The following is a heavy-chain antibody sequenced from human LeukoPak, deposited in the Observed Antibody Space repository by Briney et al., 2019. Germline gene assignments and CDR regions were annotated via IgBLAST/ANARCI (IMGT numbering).Heavy chain of an antibody. D-gene: IGHD1-1*01. CDR1: GLTFSSYA. CDR2: ISGSATST. Sequence: SGGSLRLSCVASGLTFSSYAMSWVRQAPGKGLEWVSAISGSATSTSYADSVKGRFTISRDNSKNTLYLQMNSLRAEDTAIYYCAKNVESDYWGQGTLVTVSS. J-gene: IGHJ4*02. CDR3: AKNVESDY. V-gene: IGHV3-23*01.